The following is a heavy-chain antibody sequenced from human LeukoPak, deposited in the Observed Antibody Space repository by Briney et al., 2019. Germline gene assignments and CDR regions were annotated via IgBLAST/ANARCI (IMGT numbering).Heavy chain of an antibody. CDR1: GYTFTDYY. CDR3: ARDYSGSYTH. Sequence: ASVKVSCKASGYTFTDYYIHWVRQAPGQGLEWMGLIHPNSGDTYYGQKFRGRVTMTRDTSITTAYMELDRLTSDDTAVYYRARDYSGSYTHWAQGTLVTISS. CDR2: IHPNSGDT. J-gene: IGHJ4*02. D-gene: IGHD1-26*01. V-gene: IGHV1-2*06.